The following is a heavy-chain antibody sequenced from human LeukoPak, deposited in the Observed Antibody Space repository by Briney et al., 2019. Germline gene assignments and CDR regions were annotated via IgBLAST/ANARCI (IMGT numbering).Heavy chain of an antibody. CDR3: ARDPLYYYDSSGYFDY. D-gene: IGHD3-22*01. Sequence: GGSLRLSCAASGFTFSSYAMHWVRQAPGKGLEWVAVISYDGSNKYYADSVKGRFTISRDNSKNTLYLQMNSLRAENTAVYYCARDPLYYYDSSGYFDYWGQGTLVTVSS. CDR2: ISYDGSNK. J-gene: IGHJ4*02. V-gene: IGHV3-30-3*01. CDR1: GFTFSSYA.